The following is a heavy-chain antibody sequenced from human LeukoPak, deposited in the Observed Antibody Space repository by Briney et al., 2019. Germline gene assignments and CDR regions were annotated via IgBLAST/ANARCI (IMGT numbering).Heavy chain of an antibody. D-gene: IGHD3-3*01. CDR2: IYYSGST. CDR3: ARLDPPSSYDFRSGYFYDAFDI. V-gene: IGHV4-39*01. CDR1: GGSISSSSYY. J-gene: IGHJ3*02. Sequence: SETLSHTCTVSGGSISSSSYYWGWIRQPPGKGLEWIGSIYYSGSTYYNPSLKSRVTISVDTSKNQISLKLSSVTAADTAVYYCARLDPPSSYDFRSGYFYDAFDIWGQGTMVTVSS.